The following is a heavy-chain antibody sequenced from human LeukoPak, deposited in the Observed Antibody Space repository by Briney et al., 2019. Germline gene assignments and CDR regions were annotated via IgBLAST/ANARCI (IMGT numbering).Heavy chain of an antibody. J-gene: IGHJ4*02. D-gene: IGHD1-1*01. CDR1: GGSIRSYY. CDR3: ARARPGNDGGNFDY. Sequence: SETLSLTCTVSGGSIRSYYWSWSRQPPGKGLEWIGFIYYNGDTYYNPSLKSRVTISVDTSKNQFSLKLSSVTAADTAVYYCARARPGNDGGNFDYWGQGTLVTVSS. CDR2: IYYNGDT. V-gene: IGHV4-59*01.